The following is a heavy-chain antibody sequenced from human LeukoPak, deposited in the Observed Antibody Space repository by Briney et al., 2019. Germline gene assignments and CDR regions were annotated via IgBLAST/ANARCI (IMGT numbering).Heavy chain of an antibody. Sequence: SETLSLTCTVSGVSITSGTYFWSWIQQPAGKGLEWIGRIYTSGSTNYNPSLKSRVTISADTSKNQFSLKLNSVTAADTAVYYCARLKGEFDPWGQGTLVTVSS. V-gene: IGHV4-61*02. CDR3: ARLKGEFDP. CDR1: GVSITSGTYF. CDR2: IYTSGST. J-gene: IGHJ5*02.